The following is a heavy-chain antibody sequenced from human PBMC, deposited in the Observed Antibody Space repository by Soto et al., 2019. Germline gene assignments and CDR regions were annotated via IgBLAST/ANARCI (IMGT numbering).Heavy chain of an antibody. D-gene: IGHD2-2*01. CDR1: GGSFSGYY. V-gene: IGHV4-34*01. J-gene: IGHJ6*02. Sequence: PSETLSLTCAVYGGSFSGYYWTWIRQPPGKGLEWIGEITHTGITNYNPSLKSRVSISVDTSKNQFSLNLNSVTAADTAVYYCAKDGWDAAALIKVYYYYYGMDVWGQGTTVTVSS. CDR2: ITHTGIT. CDR3: AKDGWDAAALIKVYYYYYGMDV.